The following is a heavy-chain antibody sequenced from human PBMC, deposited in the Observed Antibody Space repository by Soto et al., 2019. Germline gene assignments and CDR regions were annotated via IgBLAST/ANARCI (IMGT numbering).Heavy chain of an antibody. Sequence: QVQLVQSGAEVKQPGASVKVSCRASGYTFTNYAIHWVRQCPGQRLEWMGWINAGNGKTKYSQKFQGRVTITRDTSASTAYMELSSLRSEDTAVYYCARDGAVAGNTNFDYWGQGTLVTVSS. CDR2: INAGNGKT. D-gene: IGHD6-19*01. CDR3: ARDGAVAGNTNFDY. V-gene: IGHV1-3*01. CDR1: GYTFTNYA. J-gene: IGHJ4*02.